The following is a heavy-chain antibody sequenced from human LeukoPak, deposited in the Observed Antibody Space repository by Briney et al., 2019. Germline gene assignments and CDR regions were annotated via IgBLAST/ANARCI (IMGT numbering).Heavy chain of an antibody. CDR3: ARGPGIQLWTPLYYYYYMDV. CDR2: IIPIFGTA. J-gene: IGHJ6*03. D-gene: IGHD5-18*01. Sequence: ASVKVSCKASGGTFSSYAISWVRQAPGQGLEWMGGIIPIFGTANYAQKFQGRVTITTDESTSTAYMELSGLRSEDTAVYYCARGPGIQLWTPLYYYYYMDVWGKGTTVTVSS. CDR1: GGTFSSYA. V-gene: IGHV1-69*05.